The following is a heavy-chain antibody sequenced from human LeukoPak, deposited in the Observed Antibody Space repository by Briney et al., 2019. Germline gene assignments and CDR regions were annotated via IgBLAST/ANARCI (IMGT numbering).Heavy chain of an antibody. CDR3: ARNLHSSGWDYYYYYYMDV. J-gene: IGHJ6*03. D-gene: IGHD6-19*01. CDR1: GDSISSGDYY. Sequence: PSETLSLTCTVSGDSISSGDYYWSWIRQPAGKGLEWIGRISSSGSTNYNPSLKSRVTISVDTSKNQFSLKLSSVTAADTAVYYCARNLHSSGWDYYYYYYMDVWGRGTTVTISS. V-gene: IGHV4-61*02. CDR2: ISSSGST.